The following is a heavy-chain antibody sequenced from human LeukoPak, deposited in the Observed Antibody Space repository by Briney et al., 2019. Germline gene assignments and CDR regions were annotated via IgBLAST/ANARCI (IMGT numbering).Heavy chain of an antibody. Sequence: PGGSLRLSCAASGFTFSSHSMTWVRQAPGKGLEWVSSISTSSSYIYYADSVKGRFTISRDNAKKSLYLQMNSLRAEDTAVYYCARAKPKNMVRGLIMRRESRYYFDYWGQGTLVTVSS. D-gene: IGHD3-10*01. J-gene: IGHJ4*02. CDR2: ISTSSSYI. CDR1: GFTFSSHS. V-gene: IGHV3-21*04. CDR3: ARAKPKNMVRGLIMRRESRYYFDY.